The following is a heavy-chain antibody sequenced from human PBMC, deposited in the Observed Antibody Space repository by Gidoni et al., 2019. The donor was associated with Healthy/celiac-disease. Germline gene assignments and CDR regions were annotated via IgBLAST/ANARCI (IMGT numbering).Heavy chain of an antibody. D-gene: IGHD5-12*01. CDR2: IIPIFGTA. CDR3: ARWSGYSGYAVDYYYYYGMDV. Sequence: QVQLVQSGAEVKKPGSSVKVSCKASGGTFSSYAISWVRQAPGQGLEWMGGIIPIFGTANYAQKFQGRVTITADESTSTAYMELSSLRSEDTAVYYCARWSGYSGYAVDYYYYYGMDVWGQGTTVTVSS. J-gene: IGHJ6*02. V-gene: IGHV1-69*01. CDR1: GGTFSSYA.